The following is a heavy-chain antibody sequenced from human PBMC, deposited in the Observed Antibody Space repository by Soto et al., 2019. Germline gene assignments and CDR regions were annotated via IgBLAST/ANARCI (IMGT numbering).Heavy chain of an antibody. CDR2: SYYSGTS. Sequence: SETLSLTCTFSCGSILVQSYYWTWIRQTPGKGLEWVGSSYYSGTSYFNPALKGRVTISVDTSTNQFSLRLTSVTAADTAVYYCTRRYNWNDYYFDPWGQGTLVTVSS. D-gene: IGHD1-20*01. CDR1: CGSILVQSYY. V-gene: IGHV4-39*01. J-gene: IGHJ5*02. CDR3: TRRYNWNDYYFDP.